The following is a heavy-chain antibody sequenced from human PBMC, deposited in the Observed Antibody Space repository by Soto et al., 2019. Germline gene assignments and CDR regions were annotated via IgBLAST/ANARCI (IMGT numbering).Heavy chain of an antibody. Sequence: QLQLQESGSGLVKPSQTLSLTCAVSGGSISSGGYSWSWIWQPPGKGLELIGYIYHSGSTYYNPSLKIRVTRSVDRSKNQFSLKLSSVTAADTAVYYCARGQVVAAQHWGQGTLVTVSS. CDR1: GGSISSGGYS. CDR3: ARGQVVAAQH. V-gene: IGHV4-30-2*01. D-gene: IGHD2-15*01. CDR2: IYHSGST. J-gene: IGHJ4*02.